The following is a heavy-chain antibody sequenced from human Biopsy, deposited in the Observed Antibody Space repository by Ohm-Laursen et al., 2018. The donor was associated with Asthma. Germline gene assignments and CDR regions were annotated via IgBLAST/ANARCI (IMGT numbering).Heavy chain of an antibody. CDR3: ARNLPGYTYGPFED. D-gene: IGHD5-18*01. J-gene: IGHJ4*02. CDR1: GASITTSPSY. V-gene: IGHV4-31*01. CDR2: IYYSGET. Sequence: SDTLSLTCTVSGASITTSPSYWSWLRLLPGKGLEWIGCIYYSGETFFNPSLKNPLFMSLDSSKNQFSLKMTSVTVADTAVYFCARNLPGYTYGPFEDWGQGTLVTASS.